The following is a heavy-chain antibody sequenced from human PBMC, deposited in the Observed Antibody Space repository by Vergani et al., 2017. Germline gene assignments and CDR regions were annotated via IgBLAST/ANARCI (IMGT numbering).Heavy chain of an antibody. CDR2: ISPDGFST. Sequence: QVQLVQSGAEVGKPGASVKISCKASGYTFTAYYIHWVRQAPEQGLEWVGVISPDGFSTFYAQKFQGRVTITRDQSTSTVYVEVTSLRSDDTAVYYCAREPPLTGFFDYWGQGTLVTVSS. CDR3: AREPPLTGFFDY. V-gene: IGHV1-46*03. CDR1: GYTFTAYY. J-gene: IGHJ4*02. D-gene: IGHD3-9*01.